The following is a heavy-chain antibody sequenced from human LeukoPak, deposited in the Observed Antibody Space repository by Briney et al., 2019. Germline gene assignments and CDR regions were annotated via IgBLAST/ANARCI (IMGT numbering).Heavy chain of an antibody. CDR1: GGSISSYY. V-gene: IGHV4-59*01. D-gene: IGHD2-15*01. CDR3: ARYSCTSGTCYYFDY. J-gene: IGHJ4*02. CDR2: IYSGGST. Sequence: SETLSLTCTVSGGSISSYYWSWIRQPPGKGLEWIGYIYSGGSTQYNPSLKSRVTISVDTSKNQFSLKLSSVTAADTAVYFCARYSCTSGTCYYFDYWGQGILVTVSS.